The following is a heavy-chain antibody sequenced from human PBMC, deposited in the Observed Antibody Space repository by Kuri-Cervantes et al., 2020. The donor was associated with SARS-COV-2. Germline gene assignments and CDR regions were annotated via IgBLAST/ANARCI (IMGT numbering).Heavy chain of an antibody. Sequence: ASVKVSCKASGYTFTGYYIHWVRQAPGQGLEWMGWINPNSGGTNYAQKFQGWVTMTRDTSINTAYMELSRLRSDDTAVYYCARARVRGLITAYHYYGMDVWGQGTTVTVSS. CDR1: GYTFTGYY. CDR2: INPNSGGT. CDR3: ARARVRGLITAYHYYGMDV. D-gene: IGHD3-10*01. V-gene: IGHV1-2*04. J-gene: IGHJ6*02.